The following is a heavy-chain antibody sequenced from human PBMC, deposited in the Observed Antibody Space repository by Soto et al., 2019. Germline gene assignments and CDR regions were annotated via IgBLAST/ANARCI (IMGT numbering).Heavy chain of an antibody. V-gene: IGHV4-59*01. CDR1: GGSISSYY. CDR2: IYYSGST. CDR3: ARYSVQHYYGLAV. Sequence: SETLSLTCTVSGGSISSYYWSWIRQPPGKGLEWIGYIYYSGSTNYNPSLKSRVTISVDTSKNKFSLKLSSVTAADTAVYYCARYSVQHYYGLAVWGQGTTVTVSS. D-gene: IGHD1-1*01. J-gene: IGHJ6*02.